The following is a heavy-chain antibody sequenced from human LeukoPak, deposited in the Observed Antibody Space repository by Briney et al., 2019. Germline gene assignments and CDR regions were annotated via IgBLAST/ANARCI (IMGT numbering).Heavy chain of an antibody. CDR2: INPSGGST. D-gene: IGHD3-22*01. J-gene: IGHJ4*02. V-gene: IGHV1-46*01. CDR3: ARESVTMIVVVTEPYYFDY. Sequence: GASVKVSCKASGYTFTSYYMHWVRQAPGQGLEWMGIINPSGGSTSYAQKFQGRVTMTRDTSTSTVYMELSSLRSEDTAVYYCARESVTMIVVVTEPYYFDYWGQGTLVTVSS. CDR1: GYTFTSYY.